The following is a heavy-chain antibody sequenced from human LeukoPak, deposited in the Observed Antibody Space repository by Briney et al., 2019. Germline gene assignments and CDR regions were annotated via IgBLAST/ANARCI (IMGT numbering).Heavy chain of an antibody. V-gene: IGHV3-33*01. CDR2: IWFDGNNK. J-gene: IGHJ3*02. CDR3: ASARPTSSWTAFDI. Sequence: GGSLRLSCAASGFTFSSYVMHWVRQAPGKGLEWVTIIWFDGNNKYYADSVKGRFTISRDNSKNTLYLQMNSLRAEDTAVYYCASARPTSSWTAFDIWGQGTMVTVSS. CDR1: GFTFSSYV. D-gene: IGHD6-13*01.